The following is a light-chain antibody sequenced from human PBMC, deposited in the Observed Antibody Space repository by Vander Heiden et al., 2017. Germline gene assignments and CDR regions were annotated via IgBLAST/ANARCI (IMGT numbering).Light chain of an antibody. J-gene: IGLJ2*01. CDR2: EVS. CDR1: SSDVGGYNY. Sequence: QSALTQPPSASGSPGQSVTISCTGTSSDVGGYNYVSWYQQHPGKAPKLMIYEVSKRPSGVPVRFSGSKSGNTASLTVSGPQAEDEADYYCSSYAGSNNVVFGGGTKLTVL. CDR3: SSYAGSNNVV. V-gene: IGLV2-8*01.